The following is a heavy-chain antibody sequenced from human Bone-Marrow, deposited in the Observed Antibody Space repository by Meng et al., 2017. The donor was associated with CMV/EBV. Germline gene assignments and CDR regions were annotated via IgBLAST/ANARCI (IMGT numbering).Heavy chain of an antibody. V-gene: IGHV3-30-3*01. Sequence: GESMKISCAASGFTFSSYAMHWVRQAPGKGLEWVAVISYDGTNEYYADSVKGRFNISRDNSTNTGYMQMNSLRTEDTAVFYCARANDRVGVNRYRGAVHFDYWGRGTLVTVSS. J-gene: IGHJ4*02. CDR3: ARANDRVGVNRYRGAVHFDY. D-gene: IGHD1-26*01. CDR1: GFTFSSYA. CDR2: ISYDGTNE.